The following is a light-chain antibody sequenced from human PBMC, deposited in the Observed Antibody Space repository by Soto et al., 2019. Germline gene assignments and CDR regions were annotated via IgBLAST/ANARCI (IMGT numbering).Light chain of an antibody. CDR2: DAS. CDR3: QQYRT. J-gene: IGKJ1*01. Sequence: DIQMTQSPSSLSASVGDRVTITCQASQDISNYLNWYQQKPGKAPKLLIYDASNLETGVPSRFSGSGSGTDFTFTISSLQPEDIATYYCQQYRTFGQGPKVEI. CDR1: QDISNY. V-gene: IGKV1-33*01.